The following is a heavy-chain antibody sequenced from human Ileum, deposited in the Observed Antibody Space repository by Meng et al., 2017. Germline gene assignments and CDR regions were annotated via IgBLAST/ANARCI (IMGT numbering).Heavy chain of an antibody. CDR3: AREQAHGNLGGY. D-gene: IGHD3-16*01. CDR1: GDSISSSTYY. Sequence: SETLSLTCTVSGDSISSSTYYWGWIRQPPGKGLEWSGSIYYGTSAFYYPSLKGRVTISIDSSKNQLSLKLTSVTAADTAIYYCAREQAHGNLGGYWGRGTLVTVSS. J-gene: IGHJ4*02. CDR2: IYYGTSA. V-gene: IGHV4-39*07.